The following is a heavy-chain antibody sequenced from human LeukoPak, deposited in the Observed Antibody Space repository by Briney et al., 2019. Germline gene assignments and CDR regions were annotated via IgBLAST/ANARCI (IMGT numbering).Heavy chain of an antibody. CDR1: GFTFSSYA. CDR2: ISGSGAYT. J-gene: IGHJ4*02. V-gene: IGHV3-23*01. D-gene: IGHD6-13*01. CDR3: AKSYSTSWSFYAY. Sequence: PGGSLRLSCAASGFTFSSYAMCWVRQAPGKGLEWVSTISGSGAYTYYADSVKGRFTISRDNSNNTLYLQMNSLRAEDTAVFYCAKSYSTSWSFYAYWGQGTLVTVSS.